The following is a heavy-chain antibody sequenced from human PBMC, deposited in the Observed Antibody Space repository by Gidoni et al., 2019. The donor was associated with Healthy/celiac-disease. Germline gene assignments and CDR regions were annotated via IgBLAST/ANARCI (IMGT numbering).Heavy chain of an antibody. CDR2: ISSSGSTI. CDR1: GFTFSAYY. J-gene: IGHJ6*02. D-gene: IGHD2-2*01. V-gene: IGHV3-11*01. Sequence: QVQLVASGGGLVKPGGSLRLSCAASGFTFSAYYMSWIRQAPVKGLEWVSYISSSGSTIYYADSVKGRFTISRDNAKNSLYLQMNSLRAEDTAVYYCARDLAGYCSSTSCYGYGMDVWGQGTTVTVSS. CDR3: ARDLAGYCSSTSCYGYGMDV.